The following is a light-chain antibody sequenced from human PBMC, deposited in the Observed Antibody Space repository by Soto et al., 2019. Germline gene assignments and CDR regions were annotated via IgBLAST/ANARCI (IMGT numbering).Light chain of an antibody. J-gene: IGLJ1*01. CDR1: SSNIGAGYD. CDR3: QSYDRSLSGCV. V-gene: IGLV1-40*01. Sequence: VLTQPPSVSGAPGQRVTISCTGSSSNIGAGYDVHWYQQLPGTAPKLLIYGHTNRPSGVPDRFSGSKSGSSASLAITGLQAEDEADYYCQSYDRSLSGCVFGNGTKVTVL. CDR2: GHT.